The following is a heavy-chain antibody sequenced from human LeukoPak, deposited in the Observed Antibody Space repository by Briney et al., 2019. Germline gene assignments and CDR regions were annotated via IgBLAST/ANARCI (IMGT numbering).Heavy chain of an antibody. CDR1: GYTFTNYY. J-gene: IGHJ4*02. CDR2: INPSGTST. V-gene: IGHV1-46*01. Sequence: ASVKVSCKTSGYTFTNYYMHWVRQAPGQGLEWMGIINPSGTSTTYAQKFQGRVTITRDTSTSTDFMELSSPRSEDTAVYYCARHDLGGSSPFDYWGQGTLVTVSS. CDR3: ARHDLGGSSPFDY. D-gene: IGHD2-15*01.